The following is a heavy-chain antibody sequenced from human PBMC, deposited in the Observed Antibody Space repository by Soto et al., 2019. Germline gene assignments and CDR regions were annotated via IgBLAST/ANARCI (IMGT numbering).Heavy chain of an antibody. J-gene: IGHJ4*02. Sequence: QVQLQESGPGLVKPSGTLSLTCAVSGGSISSSNWWSWVRQPPGKGLGWIGEIYHSGSTNYNPSLKSRVALSVDKAKNQFALKLSSVTAAAAAVHYCARDGSIAGYSSSSFVYWGQGTLGTVSS. CDR2: IYHSGST. V-gene: IGHV4-4*02. D-gene: IGHD6-13*01. CDR3: ARDGSIAGYSSSSFVY. CDR1: GGSISSSNW.